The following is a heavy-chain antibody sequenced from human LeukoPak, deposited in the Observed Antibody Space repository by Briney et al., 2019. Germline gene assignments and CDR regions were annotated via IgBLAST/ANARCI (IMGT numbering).Heavy chain of an antibody. D-gene: IGHD5/OR15-5a*01. J-gene: IGHJ4*02. V-gene: IGHV6-1*01. CDR1: GDSVSSNSAT. Sequence: SQTLSLTCAISGDSVSSNSATWNWIRQSPSRGLEWLGRTYYRSKWYHDYAVSVKSRISINPDTSKNQFSLQPNSVTPEDTAVYYCARAPTPDLGSYVYDNWGQGTLVTVSS. CDR2: TYYRSKWYH. CDR3: ARAPTPDLGSYVYDN.